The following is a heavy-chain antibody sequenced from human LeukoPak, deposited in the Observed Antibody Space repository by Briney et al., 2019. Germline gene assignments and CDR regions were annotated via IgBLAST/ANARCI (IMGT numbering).Heavy chain of an antibody. D-gene: IGHD3-22*01. CDR2: IYYSGST. V-gene: IGHV4-59*08. CDR3: ARLVVTRGSFAYYYYGMDV. CDR1: GGSISSYY. Sequence: PSETLSLTCTVSGGSISSYYWSWIRQPPGKGLEWIGYIYYSGSTNYNPSLKSRVTISLDTSKNQFSLKLSSVTAADTAVYYCARLVVTRGSFAYYYYGMDVWGQGTTVTVSS. J-gene: IGHJ6*02.